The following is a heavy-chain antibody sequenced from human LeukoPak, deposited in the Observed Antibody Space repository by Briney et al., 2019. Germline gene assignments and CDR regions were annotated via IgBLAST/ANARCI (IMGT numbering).Heavy chain of an antibody. V-gene: IGHV4-59*01. CDR3: ARDSAQALDY. Sequence: PSETLSLTCTVSGGSLSSYYWSWIRQPPGKGLEWIAYIYYSGSTTYNPSLKSRFTISVDTSKNQFSLKLSSVTAADTAVYYCARDSAQALDYWGQGILVTVSS. CDR1: GGSLSSYY. J-gene: IGHJ4*02. CDR2: IYYSGST.